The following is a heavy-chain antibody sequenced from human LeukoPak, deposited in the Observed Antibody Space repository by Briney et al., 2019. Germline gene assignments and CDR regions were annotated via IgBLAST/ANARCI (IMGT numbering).Heavy chain of an antibody. Sequence: PSETLSLTCAVYGGSFSGYYWSWIRQPQGKGLEWIGEINHSGSTNYNPSLKSRVTISVDTSKNQFSLKLSSVTAADTAVYYCARDRSGEHGMDVWGQGTTVTVSS. CDR1: GGSFSGYY. CDR2: INHSGST. CDR3: ARDRSGEHGMDV. J-gene: IGHJ6*02. V-gene: IGHV4-34*01. D-gene: IGHD3-10*01.